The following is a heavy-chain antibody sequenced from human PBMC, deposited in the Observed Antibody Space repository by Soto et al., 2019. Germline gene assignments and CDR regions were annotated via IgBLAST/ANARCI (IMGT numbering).Heavy chain of an antibody. V-gene: IGHV5-10-1*03. CDR1: VSSFTNYW. J-gene: IGHJ5*02. D-gene: IGHD2-8*01. CDR3: YTNSPFDD. Sequence: EVQLEQSGAEVKKPGESLTISSKDSVSSFTNYWINWVRQMPGKGLEWMGRIGPSDSHTNYSPSFQGHVTMTADKSISTAYLQWRTLRASDTAIYYCYTNSPFDDWGQGTLVTVSS. CDR2: IGPSDSHT.